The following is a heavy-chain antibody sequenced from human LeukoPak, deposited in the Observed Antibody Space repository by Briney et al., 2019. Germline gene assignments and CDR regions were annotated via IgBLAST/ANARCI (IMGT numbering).Heavy chain of an antibody. CDR1: GGSFSGYY. Sequence: PSETLSLTCAVYGGSFSGYYWSWLRQPPGKGLEWIGEINHSGSTNYNPSLKSRVTISVDTSKNQFSLKLSSVTAADTAVYYCARGVLRFLEWYYYYYGMDVWGQGTTVTVSS. CDR2: INHSGST. CDR3: ARGVLRFLEWYYYYYGMDV. D-gene: IGHD3-3*01. V-gene: IGHV4-34*01. J-gene: IGHJ6*02.